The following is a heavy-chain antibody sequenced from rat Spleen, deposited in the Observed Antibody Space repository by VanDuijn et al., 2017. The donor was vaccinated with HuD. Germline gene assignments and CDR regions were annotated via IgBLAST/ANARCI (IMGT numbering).Heavy chain of an antibody. J-gene: IGHJ2*01. Sequence: EVQLVESGGGLVQPGRSLKLSCAASGFNFNDYWMGWVRQAPGKGLDWVASISNAGGSTYYPDSVKGRFTISRDIAENTLYLQMNSVRSEDTATYYCTRNWDYWGQGVMVTVSS. CDR3: TRNWDY. V-gene: IGHV5-31*01. D-gene: IGHD3-6*01. CDR1: GFNFNDYW. CDR2: ISNAGGST.